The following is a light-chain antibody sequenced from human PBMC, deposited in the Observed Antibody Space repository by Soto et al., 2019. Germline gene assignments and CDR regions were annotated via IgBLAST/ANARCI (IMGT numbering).Light chain of an antibody. CDR2: DAS. J-gene: IGKJ1*01. CDR1: QSVSSY. CDR3: QQRSNWPRT. V-gene: IGKV3-11*01. Sequence: EIVLTQSPTTLSLSPGERATLSCRASQSVSSYLAWYQQKPGQAPRLLIYDASNIATGSPARFSGSGSGTYCTLTISSLEPEAFAVYYCQQRSNWPRTFGQGTKVEFK.